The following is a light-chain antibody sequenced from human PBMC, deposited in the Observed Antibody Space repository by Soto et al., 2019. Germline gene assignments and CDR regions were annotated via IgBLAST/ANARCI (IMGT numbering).Light chain of an antibody. CDR1: QSVSSW. V-gene: IGKV1-5*01. Sequence: DIQMTQSPSTLSASVGDRVTITCRASQSVSSWLAWYQQKPGKAPKLLIYDASNLESWVPSRFSGSGSGTEFPLTISSLQPDDFETYYCQQYGSSSWTLGQGTKVDIK. CDR2: DAS. CDR3: QQYGSSSWT. J-gene: IGKJ1*01.